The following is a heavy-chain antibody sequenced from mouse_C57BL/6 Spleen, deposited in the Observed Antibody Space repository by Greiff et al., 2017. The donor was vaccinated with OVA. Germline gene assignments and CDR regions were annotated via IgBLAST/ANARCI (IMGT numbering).Heavy chain of an antibody. D-gene: IGHD3-2*02. CDR1: GYTFTSYW. CDR3: ALDSSGPFAY. J-gene: IGHJ3*01. CDR2: IDPSDSET. V-gene: IGHV1-52*01. Sequence: VQLQQPGAELVRPGSSVKLSCKASGYTFTSYWMHWVKRRPIQGLEWIGNIDPSDSETHYNQKFKDKATLTVDKSSSTAYMQLSSLTSEDSAVYYCALDSSGPFAYWGQGTLVTVSA.